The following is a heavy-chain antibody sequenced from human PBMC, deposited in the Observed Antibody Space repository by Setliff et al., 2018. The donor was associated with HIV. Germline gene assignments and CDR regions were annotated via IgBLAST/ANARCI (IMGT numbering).Heavy chain of an antibody. CDR1: GGSFSGYY. V-gene: IGHV4-34*01. CDR2: INHSGNT. D-gene: IGHD6-19*01. CDR3: AIRGSSGWYVGGYFDY. J-gene: IGHJ4*02. Sequence: SETLSLTCAVYGGSFSGYYWSWIRQPPGKGLEGIGEINHSGNTNYNPSLTSRVTISVDTSKNQFSLKRSSVTAADTAVYYCAIRGSSGWYVGGYFDYWGQGTLVTVSS.